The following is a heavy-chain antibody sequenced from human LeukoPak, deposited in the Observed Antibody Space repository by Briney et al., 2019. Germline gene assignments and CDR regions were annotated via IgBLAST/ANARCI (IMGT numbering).Heavy chain of an antibody. Sequence: SETLSLTCAVSGVSISSSSSNCWTWVRQPPGKGLEWIGEIYYSGATNYNPSLKSRVTMLLDKSNNQFSLKLNSVTAADTAVYYCARNGGNSDFDYWGQGTLVTVSS. CDR2: IYYSGAT. CDR3: ARNGGNSDFDY. CDR1: GVSISSSSSNC. V-gene: IGHV4-4*02. J-gene: IGHJ4*02. D-gene: IGHD4-23*01.